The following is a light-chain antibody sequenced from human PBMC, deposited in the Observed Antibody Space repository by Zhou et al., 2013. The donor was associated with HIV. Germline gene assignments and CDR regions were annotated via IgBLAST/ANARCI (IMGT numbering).Light chain of an antibody. CDR1: QSVFSN. J-gene: IGKJ5*01. V-gene: IGKV3-11*01. Sequence: TQSPSTLSVSPGERVTLSCRASQSVFSNLAWYQQKPGQAPSLLIYDTSTRATGVPARFSGSGSGTDFTLTISSLEPEDFAVYYCQQRSNRLITFGQGTRLEIK. CDR2: DTS. CDR3: QQRSNRLIT.